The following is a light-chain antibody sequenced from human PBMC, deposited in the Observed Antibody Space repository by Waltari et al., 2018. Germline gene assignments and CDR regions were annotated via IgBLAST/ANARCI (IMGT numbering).Light chain of an antibody. CDR1: QSLSRA. CDR2: DAS. V-gene: IGKV3-20*01. Sequence: EIVLTQSPDTLSLSPGERATLSCRASQSLSRALAWYQQKPGQAPRLLIYDASRRATGIPDRFSVSGSGTDFSLTITRLEPEDFAVYYCQHYVRLPATFGQGTKVEIK. CDR3: QHYVRLPAT. J-gene: IGKJ1*01.